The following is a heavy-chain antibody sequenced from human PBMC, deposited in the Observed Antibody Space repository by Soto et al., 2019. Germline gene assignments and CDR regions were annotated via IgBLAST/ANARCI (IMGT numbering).Heavy chain of an antibody. J-gene: IGHJ4*02. D-gene: IGHD2-8*02. CDR3: TGEVASGY. CDR2: ISKDGSVK. V-gene: IGHV3-30*03. CDR1: GFTFSSYG. Sequence: QVQLVESGGGVVQPGRSLRLSCAASGFTFSSYGMHWVRQVPGKGLEWVAVISKDGSVKYYADSVKGRFTISRDNSQNTLYLQMNSLGAEDTAVYYCTGEVASGYWGQGTLVTVSS.